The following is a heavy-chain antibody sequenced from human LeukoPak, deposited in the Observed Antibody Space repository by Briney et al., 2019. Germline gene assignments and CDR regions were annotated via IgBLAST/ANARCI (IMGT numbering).Heavy chain of an antibody. CDR1: GFTFSDYA. Sequence: GGSLRLSCAASGFTFSDYAINWVRQAPGKWLEWVSTISRGGVISYYADSVKGRFTISRDNSNNTLYLHMNSLRAEDTAVYYCVSRAGSPSGSFDDWGQGTLVTVSS. V-gene: IGHV3-23*01. CDR2: ISRGGVIS. CDR3: VSRAGSPSGSFDD. J-gene: IGHJ4*02. D-gene: IGHD2-15*01.